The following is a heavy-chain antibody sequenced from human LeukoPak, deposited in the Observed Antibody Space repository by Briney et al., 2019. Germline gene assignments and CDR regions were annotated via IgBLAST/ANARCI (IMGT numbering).Heavy chain of an antibody. CDR3: AKDLPQRSGWYPGAFDI. D-gene: IGHD6-19*01. CDR1: GFTFSIYA. Sequence: GGSLRLSCAASGFTFSIYAMSWVRQAPGKGLEWVSAISGSGGSTYYADSVKGRFTISRDNSKNTLYLQMNSLRAEDTAVYYCAKDLPQRSGWYPGAFDIWGQGTMVTVSS. CDR2: ISGSGGST. J-gene: IGHJ3*02. V-gene: IGHV3-23*01.